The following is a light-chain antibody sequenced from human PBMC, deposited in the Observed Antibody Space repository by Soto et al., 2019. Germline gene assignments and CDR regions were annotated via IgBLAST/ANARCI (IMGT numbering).Light chain of an antibody. V-gene: IGKV3-15*01. CDR3: QQYNTWPPWT. Sequence: ILMTQSPATLSVSPGERATLSCRASQSVSNNLTWYQQKPGQAPRLLIYDASTRATGIPARFSGSGSGTEFTLTISSLQSEDFAVYYCQQYNTWPPWTFGQGTTVEIK. CDR1: QSVSNN. J-gene: IGKJ1*01. CDR2: DAS.